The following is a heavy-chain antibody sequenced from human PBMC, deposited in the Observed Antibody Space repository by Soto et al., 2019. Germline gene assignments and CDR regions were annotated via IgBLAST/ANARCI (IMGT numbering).Heavy chain of an antibody. J-gene: IGHJ5*02. D-gene: IGHD3-22*01. CDR3: ARDRLPMVVVVMGWFDP. Sequence: LRLSCAASGFSFRDYYMSWIRQAPGKGLEWISYISGSGNTIYYADSVKGRFIISRDNAKNSLFLQMNSLRADDTAVYYCARDRLPMVVVVMGWFDPWGQGTLVTVSS. CDR2: ISGSGNTI. V-gene: IGHV3-11*01. CDR1: GFSFRDYY.